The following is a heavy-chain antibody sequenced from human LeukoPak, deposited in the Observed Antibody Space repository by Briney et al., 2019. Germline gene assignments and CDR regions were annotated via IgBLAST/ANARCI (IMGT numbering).Heavy chain of an antibody. CDR2: IYYSGST. CDR1: GGSISGSSSY. CDR3: ATTSGYSSGWYDTDDAFDI. V-gene: IGHV4-39*07. D-gene: IGHD6-19*01. J-gene: IGHJ3*02. Sequence: SETLSLTCSVSGGSISGSSSYWGWIRQPPGTGLEWIGSIYYSGSTYDNPALKSRVTISVDTSKNQFSLKLSSVTAADTAVYYCATTSGYSSGWYDTDDAFDIWGQGTMVTVSS.